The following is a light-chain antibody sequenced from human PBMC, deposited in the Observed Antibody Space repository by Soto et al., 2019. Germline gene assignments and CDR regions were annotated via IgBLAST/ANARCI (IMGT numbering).Light chain of an antibody. CDR3: SSYAGSSNV. CDR2: EVN. CDR1: SSDVGGYNY. V-gene: IGLV2-8*01. Sequence: QSALTQPPSASGSPGQSVAISCTGTSSDVGGYNYVSWYQQHPGKAPKLMIYEVNKRPSGVPDRFSGSKSGNTASLTFSGLQAEDEADYYCSSYAGSSNVFGTGTKGTGL. J-gene: IGLJ1*01.